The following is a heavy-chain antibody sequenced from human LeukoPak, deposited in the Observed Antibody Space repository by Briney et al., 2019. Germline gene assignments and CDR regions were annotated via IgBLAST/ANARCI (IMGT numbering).Heavy chain of an antibody. V-gene: IGHV4-39*02. CDR2: IYYSGST. J-gene: IGHJ4*02. Sequence: SETLSLTCTVSGGSISSSSYYWGWIRQPPGKGLEWIGSIYYSGSTYYNPSLKSRVTISVDTSKNQFSLKLSSVTAADTAVYYCARDSTTMGFDYWGQRTLVTVSS. CDR1: GGSISSSSYY. D-gene: IGHD2-2*01. CDR3: ARDSTTMGFDY.